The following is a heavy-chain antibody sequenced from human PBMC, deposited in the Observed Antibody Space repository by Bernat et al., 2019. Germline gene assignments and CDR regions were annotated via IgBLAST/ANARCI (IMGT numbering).Heavy chain of an antibody. D-gene: IGHD6-13*01. CDR1: GYTFTGYY. V-gene: IGHV1-2*04. Sequence: QVQLVQSGAEVKKPGASVKVSCKASGYTFTGYYMHWLRQAPGQGLEWMGWINPNSGGTNYAQKFQGWVTMTRDTSISTAYMELSRLRSDDTAVYYCATSSKYSSSWYDYWGQGTLVTVSS. CDR3: ATSSKYSSSWYDY. CDR2: INPNSGGT. J-gene: IGHJ4*02.